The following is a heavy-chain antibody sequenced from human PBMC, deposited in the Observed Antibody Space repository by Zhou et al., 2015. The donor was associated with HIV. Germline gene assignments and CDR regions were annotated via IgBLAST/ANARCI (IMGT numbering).Heavy chain of an antibody. J-gene: IGHJ3*02. CDR1: GYTFTNHV. CDR2: INTGNANT. V-gene: IGHV1-3*04. Sequence: QVQLVQSGAEEKKPGASVKVSCKASGYTFTNHVMHWVRQAPGQRLEWMGWINTGNANTKYSEKFEGRVTITTDTSTSTAYMELRSLRSDDTAVYYCARPEARTVAGAFDIWGQGTMVTVSS. D-gene: IGHD6-19*01. CDR3: ARPEARTVAGAFDI.